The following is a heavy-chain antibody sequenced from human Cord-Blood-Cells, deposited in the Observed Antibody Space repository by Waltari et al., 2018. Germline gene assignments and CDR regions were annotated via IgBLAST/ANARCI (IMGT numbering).Heavy chain of an antibody. CDR2: MNPNRGNT. D-gene: IGHD2-2*01. CDR1: GYTFTSYD. J-gene: IGHJ3*02. CDR3: ARVPLGVVPAAKGAFDI. Sequence: QVQLVQSGAEVKKPGASVKVSCKASGYTFTSYDINWVRQATGQGLEWMGWMNPNRGNTGYAQKCQGRVTITRNTSISTAYMELSSLRSEDTAVYYCARVPLGVVPAAKGAFDIWGQGTMVTVSS. V-gene: IGHV1-8*03.